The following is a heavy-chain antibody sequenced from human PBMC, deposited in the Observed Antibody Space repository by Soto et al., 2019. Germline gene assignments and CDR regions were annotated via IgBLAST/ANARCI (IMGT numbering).Heavy chain of an antibody. CDR2: ISPFNGQT. CDR3: ARGGGAHYRFDP. CDR1: GYTFASYY. J-gene: IGHJ5*02. D-gene: IGHD1-26*01. Sequence: VASVKVSCKASGYTFASYYITWMRQAPGRGPEWVGWISPFNGQTNYAQKFQGRVTMTTDTSTSTVYMDLRSLRPDDTAVYYCARGGGAHYRFDPWGQGTLVIVSS. V-gene: IGHV1-18*01.